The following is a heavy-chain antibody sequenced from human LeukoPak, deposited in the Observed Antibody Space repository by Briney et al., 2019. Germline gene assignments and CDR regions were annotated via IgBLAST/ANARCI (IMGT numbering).Heavy chain of an antibody. CDR1: GGSFSGYY. Sequence: SETLSLTCAVYGGSFSGYYWSWIRQPPGNGLEWIGEIDHSGSTQYNPSLKSRVTISLDTSKKQFSLKLTSLTAADTAFYYCARYGMAAEGIWWFDPWGQGTLVTVSS. CDR2: IDHSGST. CDR3: ARYGMAAEGIWWFDP. D-gene: IGHD6-13*01. V-gene: IGHV4-34*01. J-gene: IGHJ5*02.